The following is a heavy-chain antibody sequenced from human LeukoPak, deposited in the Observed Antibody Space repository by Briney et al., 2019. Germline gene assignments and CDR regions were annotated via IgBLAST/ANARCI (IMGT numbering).Heavy chain of an antibody. J-gene: IGHJ4*02. CDR2: IWYDGSND. Sequence: GGSLRLSCAASGFTFSGYGMHWVRQAPGKGLEWVAVIWYDGSNDDYADSVKGRFTISRDNSKSTLYLQMNSLRAEDTAMYYCARSIPRYDGSAYYPDYWGQGTLVTVSS. D-gene: IGHD3-22*01. CDR3: ARSIPRYDGSAYYPDY. V-gene: IGHV3-33*01. CDR1: GFTFSGYG.